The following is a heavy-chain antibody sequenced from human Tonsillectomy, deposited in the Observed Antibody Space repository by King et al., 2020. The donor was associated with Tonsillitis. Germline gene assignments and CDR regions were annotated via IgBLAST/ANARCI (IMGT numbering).Heavy chain of an antibody. Sequence: VQLQESGPGLVKPSQTLSLSCTVSGGSISSGGYYWTWIRQPAGKGLECIGRIHTSGSTNYNPSLKSRVTISVDTSKNQFSLKLSSVTAADTAVYYCAKTDWDAYYYDSSFDIWGQGTMVTVSS. CDR2: IHTSGST. D-gene: IGHD3-22*01. J-gene: IGHJ3*02. CDR3: AKTDWDAYYYDSSFDI. V-gene: IGHV4-61*02. CDR1: GGSISSGGYY.